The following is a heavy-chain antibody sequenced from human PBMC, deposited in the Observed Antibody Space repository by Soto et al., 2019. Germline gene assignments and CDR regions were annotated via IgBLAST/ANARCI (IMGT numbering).Heavy chain of an antibody. Sequence: ASVKVSCKASGYTFTSYGISWVRQAPGQRLEWMGWINAYNGNTNYAQKFQGRVTITRDTSASTAYMELSSLRSEDTAVYYCYGMDVWGQGTTVTVSS. CDR1: GYTFTSYG. J-gene: IGHJ6*02. CDR3: YGMDV. CDR2: INAYNGNT. V-gene: IGHV1-18*01.